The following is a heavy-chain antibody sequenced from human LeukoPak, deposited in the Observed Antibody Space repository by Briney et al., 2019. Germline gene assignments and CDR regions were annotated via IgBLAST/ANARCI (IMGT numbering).Heavy chain of an antibody. CDR3: ARDVTGVRI. CDR2: ISSSSSTI. Sequence: GGSLRLSCAASGFTFSSYTMNWVRQPPGKGLEWVSYISSSSSTIYYADSVKGRFTISRDNAKNSLYLLMNSLRAEDTAVYYCARDVTGVRIWGQGTMVTVSS. D-gene: IGHD2-21*02. J-gene: IGHJ3*02. V-gene: IGHV3-48*01. CDR1: GFTFSSYT.